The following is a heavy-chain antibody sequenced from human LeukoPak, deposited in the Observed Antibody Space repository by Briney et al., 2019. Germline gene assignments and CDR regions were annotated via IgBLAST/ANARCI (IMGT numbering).Heavy chain of an antibody. CDR3: ARAAFTSGTPRGFDY. CDR2: TYYRSKWYH. Sequence: SQTLSLTCAISGDSASGNSVAWNWLRQSPLRGLEWLGRTYYRSKWYHDYAISVKSRMTINPDTSKNQFSLQLISVTPGDTAVYYCARAAFTSGTPRGFDYWGQGTLVTVSS. CDR1: GDSASGNSVA. D-gene: IGHD6-19*01. J-gene: IGHJ4*02. V-gene: IGHV6-1*01.